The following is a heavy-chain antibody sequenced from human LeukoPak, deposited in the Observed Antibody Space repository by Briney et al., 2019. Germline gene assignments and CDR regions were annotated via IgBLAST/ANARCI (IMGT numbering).Heavy chain of an antibody. CDR1: GGSISCGGYY. CDR3: ARVSRYCSSTSCYYFDY. Sequence: PSQTLSLTCTVSGGSISCGGYYWSWIRQPPGKGLEWIGYIYHSGSTYYNPSLKSRVTISVDRSKNQLSLKLSSVTAADTAVYYCARVSRYCSSTSCYYFDYWGQGTLVTVSS. D-gene: IGHD2-2*01. J-gene: IGHJ4*02. V-gene: IGHV4-30-2*01. CDR2: IYHSGST.